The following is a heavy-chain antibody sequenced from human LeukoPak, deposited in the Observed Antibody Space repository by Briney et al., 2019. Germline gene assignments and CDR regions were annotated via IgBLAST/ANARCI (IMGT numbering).Heavy chain of an antibody. Sequence: KPSETLSLTCTVSGGSISSSSYYWGWIRQPPGKGLEWIGSIYYSGSTYYNPSLKSRVTISVDTSKNQFSLKLSSVTAADTAVYYCARTLSNYYDSSGYYSSTRYFDLWGRGTLVTVSS. V-gene: IGHV4-39*07. CDR3: ARTLSNYYDSSGYYSSTRYFDL. CDR1: GGSISSSSYY. J-gene: IGHJ2*01. CDR2: IYYSGST. D-gene: IGHD3-22*01.